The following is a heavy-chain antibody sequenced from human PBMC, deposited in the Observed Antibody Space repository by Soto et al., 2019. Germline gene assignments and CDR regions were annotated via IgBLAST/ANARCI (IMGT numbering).Heavy chain of an antibody. CDR1: GFTVSSNY. CDR2: IYSGGST. D-gene: IGHD4-17*01. V-gene: IGHV3-66*01. CDR3: ARDEDYGDYLNY. Sequence: GGSLRLSCAASGFTVSSNYMSWVRQAPGKGLEWVSVIYSGGSTYYADSVKGRFTISRDNSKNTLYLQMNSLRAEDTAVYYCARDEDYGDYLNYWGQGTLVTVSS. J-gene: IGHJ4*02.